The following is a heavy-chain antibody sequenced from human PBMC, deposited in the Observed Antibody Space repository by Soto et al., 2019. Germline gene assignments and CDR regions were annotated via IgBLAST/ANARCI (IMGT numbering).Heavy chain of an antibody. CDR3: ARVGALRSFGWFDP. D-gene: IGHD3-10*01. CDR2: ISAYNGNT. CDR1: GYTFTSYG. J-gene: IGHJ5*02. Sequence: ASVTVSCTASGYTFTSYGSSWVRQAPGQGLEWMGWISAYNGNTNYAQKLQGRVTMTTDTSTSTAYMELRSLRSDDTAVYYCARVGALRSFGWFDPWGQGTLVTVSS. V-gene: IGHV1-18*01.